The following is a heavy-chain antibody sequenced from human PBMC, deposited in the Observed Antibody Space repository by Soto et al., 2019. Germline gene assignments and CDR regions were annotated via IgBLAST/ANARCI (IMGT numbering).Heavy chain of an antibody. CDR2: INAGNGKT. CDR3: ARGIWVATTAAYYLDS. CDR1: GYTFTDYA. Sequence: ASVKVSCKASGYTFTDYAIHWVRQAPGQRLEWMGWINAGNGKTKYSQNFQGRVTITRDTSASIAYMEVNSLRSEDTAVYYCARGIWVATTAAYYLDSWGQATLVTVSS. D-gene: IGHD5-12*01. V-gene: IGHV1-3*01. J-gene: IGHJ4*02.